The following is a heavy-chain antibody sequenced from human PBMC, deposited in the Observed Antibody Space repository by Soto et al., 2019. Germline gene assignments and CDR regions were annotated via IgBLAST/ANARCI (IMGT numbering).Heavy chain of an antibody. D-gene: IGHD6-19*01. J-gene: IGHJ4*02. Sequence: QVQLVESGGGVVQPGRSLRLSCAASGFTFSSYAMHWVRQAPGKGLEWVAVISYDGSNKYYADSVKGRFTISRDNSKNTLYLQMNSLRAEDTVVYYCASEPGIAVAGTGGTDYWGQGTLVTVSS. CDR3: ASEPGIAVAGTGGTDY. CDR2: ISYDGSNK. CDR1: GFTFSSYA. V-gene: IGHV3-30-3*01.